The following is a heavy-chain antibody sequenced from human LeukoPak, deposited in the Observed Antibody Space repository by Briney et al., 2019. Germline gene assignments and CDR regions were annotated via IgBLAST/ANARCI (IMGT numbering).Heavy chain of an antibody. V-gene: IGHV1-18*01. J-gene: IGHJ4*02. CDR1: GYTFTSYG. CDR2: ISAYNDNT. CDR3: AREVYCSSTSCYTGNGYFDY. D-gene: IGHD2-2*02. Sequence: GASVKVSCKASGYTFTSYGISWVRQAPGQGLEWMGWISAYNDNTIYAQKIQGRVTMTTDTSTSTAYMELRSLRSDDTAMYYCAREVYCSSTSCYTGNGYFDYWGQGTLVTVSS.